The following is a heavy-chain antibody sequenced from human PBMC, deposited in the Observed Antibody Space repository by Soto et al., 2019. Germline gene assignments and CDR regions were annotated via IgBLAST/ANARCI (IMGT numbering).Heavy chain of an antibody. V-gene: IGHV4-4*02. Sequence: SETLSLTCAVSGGSISSSNWWSWVRQPPGKGLEWIGEIYHSGSTNYNPSLKSRVTISVDKSKNQFSLKLSSVTAADTAVYYCARDQYYYYYYGMDVWGQGTTVTVSS. CDR3: ARDQYYYYYYGMDV. J-gene: IGHJ6*02. CDR2: IYHSGST. CDR1: GGSISSSNW.